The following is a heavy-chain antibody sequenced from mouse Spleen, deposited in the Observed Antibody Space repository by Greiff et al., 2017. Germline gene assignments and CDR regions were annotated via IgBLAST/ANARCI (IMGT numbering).Heavy chain of an antibody. J-gene: IGHJ2*01. CDR2: ISSGGSYT. CDR1: GFTFSSYG. V-gene: IGHV5-6*02. D-gene: IGHD1-1*01. Sequence: DVKLVESGGDLVKPGGSLKLSCAASGFTFSSYGMSWVRQTPDKRLEWVATISSGGSYTYYPDSVKGRFTISRDNAKNTLYLQMSSLKSEDTAMYYCAIYGSSYGDYWGQGTTLTVSS. CDR3: AIYGSSYGDY.